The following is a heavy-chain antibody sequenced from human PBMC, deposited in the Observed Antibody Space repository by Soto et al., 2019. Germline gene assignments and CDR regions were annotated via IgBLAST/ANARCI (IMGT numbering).Heavy chain of an antibody. CDR2: IISIFGTA. D-gene: IGHD5-12*01. CDR1: GGTFSSYG. J-gene: IGHJ4*02. Sequence: QVQLVQSGAEVKKPGSSVKVSCKASGGTFSSYGISWVRQAPGQGLEWMGGIISIFGTANYAQKFQDRVTITADESTSTAYMELSSLRSEDTAVYYCARDGGGYGAADYWGQGTLVTVSS. CDR3: ARDGGGYGAADY. V-gene: IGHV1-69*01.